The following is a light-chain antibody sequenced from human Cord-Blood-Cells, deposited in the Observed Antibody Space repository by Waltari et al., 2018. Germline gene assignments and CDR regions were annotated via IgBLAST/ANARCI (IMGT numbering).Light chain of an antibody. CDR3: QQSYSTGYT. CDR2: AAS. V-gene: IGKV1-39*01. J-gene: IGKJ2*01. Sequence: DIQMTQSPSSLYASVGDRVTITCRASQSISSYLNWYQQKPGKAPKLLIYAASSLQSGVPSRFSGSGSGTDFTLTISSLQPEDFATYYCQQSYSTGYTFGQGTKLEIK. CDR1: QSISSY.